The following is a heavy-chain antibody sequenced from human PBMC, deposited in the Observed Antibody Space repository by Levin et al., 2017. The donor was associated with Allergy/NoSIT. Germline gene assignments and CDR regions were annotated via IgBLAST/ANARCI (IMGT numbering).Heavy chain of an antibody. CDR3: AKDIYEYYDFWSGYPYFDY. V-gene: IGHV3-23*01. J-gene: IGHJ4*02. CDR2: ISGSGGST. D-gene: IGHD3-3*01. Sequence: GESLKISCAASGFTFSSYAMSWVRQAPGKGLEWVSAISGSGGSTYYADSVKGRFTISRDNSKNTLYLQMNSLRAEDTAVYYCAKDIYEYYDFWSGYPYFDYWGQGTLVTVSS. CDR1: GFTFSSYA.